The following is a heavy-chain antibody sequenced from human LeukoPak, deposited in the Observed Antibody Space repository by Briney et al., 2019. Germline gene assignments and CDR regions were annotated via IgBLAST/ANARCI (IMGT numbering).Heavy chain of an antibody. V-gene: IGHV1-2*02. CDR2: INPNSGGT. J-gene: IGHJ5*02. Sequence: GASVKVSCKASGYTFTGYYMHWVRQAPGQGLEWMGWINPNSGGTNYAQKFQGRVTMTRDTSISTAYMELSRLRSDDTAVYYCARDRPFGVVIIPTWFDPWGQGTLVTVSS. CDR3: ARDRPFGVVIIPTWFDP. D-gene: IGHD3-3*01. CDR1: GYTFTGYY.